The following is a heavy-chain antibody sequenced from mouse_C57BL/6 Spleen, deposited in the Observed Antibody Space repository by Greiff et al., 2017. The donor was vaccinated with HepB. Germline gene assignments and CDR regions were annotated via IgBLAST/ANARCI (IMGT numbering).Heavy chain of an antibody. CDR3: ASGGVTTVVATGNWYFDV. J-gene: IGHJ1*03. Sequence: VQLQQPGAELVKPGASVKLSCKASGYTFTSYWMHWVKQRPGQGLEWIGMIHPNSGSTNYNEKFKSKATLTVDKSSSTAYMQLSSLTSEDSAVYYCASGGVTTVVATGNWYFDVWGTGTTVTVSS. CDR1: GYTFTSYW. CDR2: IHPNSGST. D-gene: IGHD1-1*01. V-gene: IGHV1-64*01.